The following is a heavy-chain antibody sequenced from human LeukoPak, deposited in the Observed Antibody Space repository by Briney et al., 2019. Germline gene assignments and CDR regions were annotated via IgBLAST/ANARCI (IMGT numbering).Heavy chain of an antibody. CDR1: GDRVSINSAG. V-gene: IGHV6-1*01. Sequence: SQTLSLTCAISGDRVSINSAGWNWIRQSPSRGLEWLGRTYYGSKRYNDYAVSVESRITINPNTSKNQFSLQLNPVTPEDTAVYYCARERAVAGYDGYAFDIWGQGTMVTVSS. J-gene: IGHJ3*02. CDR2: TYYGSKRYN. CDR3: ARERAVAGYDGYAFDI. D-gene: IGHD6-19*01.